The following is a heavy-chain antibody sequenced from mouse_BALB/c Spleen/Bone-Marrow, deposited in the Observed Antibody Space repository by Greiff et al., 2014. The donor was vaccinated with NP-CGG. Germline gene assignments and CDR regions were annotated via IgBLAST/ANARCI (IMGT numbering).Heavy chain of an antibody. J-gene: IGHJ2*01. CDR2: ISGGGSYT. Sequence: VPLKESGGGLVKPGGSLKLSCAASGFTFSSYGMSWVRQTPGKRLEWVATISGGGSYTYYPDSVKGRFTISRDNAKNNLYLQMSSLRSEDTALYYCARQAGGSGYFDYWGQGTTLTVSS. D-gene: IGHD1-1*01. V-gene: IGHV5-9-2*01. CDR3: ARQAGGSGYFDY. CDR1: GFTFSSYG.